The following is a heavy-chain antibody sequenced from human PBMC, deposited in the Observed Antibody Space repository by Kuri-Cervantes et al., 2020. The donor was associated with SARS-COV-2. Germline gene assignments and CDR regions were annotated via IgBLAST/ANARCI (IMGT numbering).Heavy chain of an antibody. CDR1: GFRFGIHA. D-gene: IGHD1-14*01. Sequence: GSLRLSCKASGFRFGIHAMHWVRQAPGKGLEWLSLISFDGDKTYYADSVRGRFTISRDNSENTVSLQMNSLGPEDTAVYYCARDRETTWYYGMDVWGQGTTVTVSS. V-gene: IGHV3-30-3*01. CDR3: ARDRETTWYYGMDV. J-gene: IGHJ6*02. CDR2: ISFDGDKT.